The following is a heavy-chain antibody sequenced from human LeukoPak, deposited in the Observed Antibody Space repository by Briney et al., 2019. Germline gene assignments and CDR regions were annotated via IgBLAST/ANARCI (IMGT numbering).Heavy chain of an antibody. CDR1: GGSISSSSYY. V-gene: IGHV4-39*01. D-gene: IGHD6-19*01. Sequence: SETLSLTCTVSGGSISSSSYYWGWIRQPPGKGLEWIGNIYYSGSTYYNPSLKSRVTISVDTSKNQFSLKLSSVTAADTAVYYCARHGPQVAGTDVWGKGTTVTVSS. J-gene: IGHJ6*04. CDR3: ARHGPQVAGTDV. CDR2: IYYSGST.